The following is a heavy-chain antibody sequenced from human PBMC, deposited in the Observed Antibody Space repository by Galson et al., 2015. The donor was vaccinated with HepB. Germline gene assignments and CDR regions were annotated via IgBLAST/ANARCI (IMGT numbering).Heavy chain of an antibody. J-gene: IGHJ4*02. CDR3: ARSGRDTGTTIAY. D-gene: IGHD1-1*01. V-gene: IGHV1-18*01. CDR2: ISGLNGNT. CDR1: GYTFTSYG. Sequence: SVKVSCKASGYTFTSYGTTWVRQAPGQGLEWMGWISGLNGNTKNAQKFQDRVTLTTDTSTSTAYMELTSLRSDDTAVYYCARSGRDTGTTIAYWGQGTLVTVSS.